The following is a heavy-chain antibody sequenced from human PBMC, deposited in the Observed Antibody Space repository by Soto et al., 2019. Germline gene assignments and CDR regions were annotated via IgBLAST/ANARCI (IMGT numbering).Heavy chain of an antibody. V-gene: IGHV1-8*01. CDR2: MNPNTGNT. J-gene: IGHJ4*02. CDR1: GYTFTSYD. CDR3: ARESSYGLVY. Sequence: ASVKVSCKASGYTFTSYDINWLRQATGQGLEWMGWMNPNTGNTAYAQKFQGRVTMTRNTSISTAYMELSSLRSEDTAVYYCARESSYGLVYWGQGTLVTVSS. D-gene: IGHD5-18*01.